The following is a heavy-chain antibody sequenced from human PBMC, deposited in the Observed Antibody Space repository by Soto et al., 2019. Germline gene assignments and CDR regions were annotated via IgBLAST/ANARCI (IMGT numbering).Heavy chain of an antibody. CDR3: ARIPTIAAGDYGMDV. Sequence: PGESLKISCKGSGYSITSYWIGWVRQMPGKGLEWMGIIYPGDSDTRYSPSFQGQVTISADKSISTAYLQWSSLKASDTAMYYCARIPTIAAGDYGMDVWGQGTTVTVSS. D-gene: IGHD6-13*01. CDR1: GYSITSYW. J-gene: IGHJ6*02. CDR2: IYPGDSDT. V-gene: IGHV5-51*01.